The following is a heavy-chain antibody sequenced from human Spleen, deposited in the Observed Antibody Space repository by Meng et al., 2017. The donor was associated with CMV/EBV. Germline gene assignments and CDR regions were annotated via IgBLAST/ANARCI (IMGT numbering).Heavy chain of an antibody. CDR3: ARIPRYSGYDDGAYDI. CDR2: INPNTGGT. V-gene: IGHV1-2*02. D-gene: IGHD5-12*01. Sequence: ASVKVSCKASGYTFTSYYMDWVRQAPGQGLEWMGWINPNTGGTNYAQQFQGRVTMTRDTSITTAFMELRRLRSDDTAVYYCARIPRYSGYDDGAYDIWGQGTMVTV. CDR1: GYTFTSYY. J-gene: IGHJ3*02.